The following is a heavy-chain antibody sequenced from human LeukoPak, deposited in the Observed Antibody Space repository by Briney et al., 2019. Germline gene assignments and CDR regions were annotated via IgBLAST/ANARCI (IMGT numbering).Heavy chain of an antibody. J-gene: IGHJ6*02. V-gene: IGHV3-21*01. CDR3: ARAVLGIYSTKHYGMDV. CDR1: GFTFSSYS. D-gene: IGHD4-11*01. Sequence: GGSLRLSCAAPGFTFSSYSMSWVRQAPGKGLEWVSSISSSSSYIYYADSVKGRFTISRDNAKNPLYLQMNSLRAEDTAVYYCARAVLGIYSTKHYGMDVWGQGTTVTVSS. CDR2: ISSSSSYI.